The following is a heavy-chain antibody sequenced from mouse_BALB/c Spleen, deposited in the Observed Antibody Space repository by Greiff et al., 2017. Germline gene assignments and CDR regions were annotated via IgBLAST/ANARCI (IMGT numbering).Heavy chain of an antibody. V-gene: IGHV1-14*01. CDR3: ARGDYDYGAWFAY. CDR1: GYTFTSYV. CDR2: INPYNDGT. J-gene: IGHJ3*01. Sequence: VQLKESGPELVKPGASVKMSCKASGYTFTSYVMHWVKQKPGQGLEWIGYINPYNDGTKYNEKFKGKATLTSDKSSSTAYMELSSLTSEDSAVYYCARGDYDYGAWFAYWGQGTLVTVSA. D-gene: IGHD2-4*01.